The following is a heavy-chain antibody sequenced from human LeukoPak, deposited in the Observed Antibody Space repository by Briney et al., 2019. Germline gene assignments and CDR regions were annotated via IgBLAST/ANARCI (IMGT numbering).Heavy chain of an antibody. CDR1: GGSIRSYY. D-gene: IGHD1-1*01. Sequence: SETLSLTCTVSGGSIRSYYWSWIRQPPGKGLEWIGYIYYSGSTNYNPSLKSRVTISVDTSKNQFSLKLSSVTAADTAVYYCARVGDWNDLVYWGQGILVTVSS. J-gene: IGHJ4*02. V-gene: IGHV4-59*01. CDR3: ARVGDWNDLVY. CDR2: IYYSGST.